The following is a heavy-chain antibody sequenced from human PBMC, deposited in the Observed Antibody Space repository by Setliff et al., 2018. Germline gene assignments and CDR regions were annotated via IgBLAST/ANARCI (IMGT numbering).Heavy chain of an antibody. V-gene: IGHV1-8*02. D-gene: IGHD3-16*01. CDR1: GYTFTSYD. CDR2: MNPNSGNT. Sequence: ASVKVSCKASGYTFTSYDINWVRQATGQGLEWMGWMNPNSGNTGYAQKFQGRVTMTSGTSISTAYMELGRLRSDDTAVYFCARDGGGDSDAFDIWGQGTMVTVSS. J-gene: IGHJ3*02. CDR3: ARDGGGDSDAFDI.